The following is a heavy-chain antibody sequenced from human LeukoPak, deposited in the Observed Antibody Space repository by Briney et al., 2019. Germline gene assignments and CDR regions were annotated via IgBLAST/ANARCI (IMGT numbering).Heavy chain of an antibody. D-gene: IGHD3-22*01. CDR1: GYTFTSYY. Sequence: GASVKVSCKASGYTFTSYYMHWVRQAPGQGLEWMGIINPSGGSTSYAQKFQGRVTMTRDMSTSTVYMELSSLSSDDTTMYYCARGYYHESGGYWHYFDYWGQGTLVTVSS. CDR2: INPSGGST. V-gene: IGHV1-46*01. CDR3: ARGYYHESGGYWHYFDY. J-gene: IGHJ4*02.